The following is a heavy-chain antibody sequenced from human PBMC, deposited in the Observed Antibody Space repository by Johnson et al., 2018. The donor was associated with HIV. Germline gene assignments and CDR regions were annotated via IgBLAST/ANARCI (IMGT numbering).Heavy chain of an antibody. CDR2: INQHGSEK. Sequence: VQLVESGGGLVQPGGSLRLSFAASGFTFSRYWMNWVRQAPGNGLAWVANINQHGSEKSSVASVKCRFTISRDNAKNSLYLQMNSLRVEDTGVYYCARGASSSNSFDIWGQGTMVTVSS. D-gene: IGHD6-6*01. CDR1: GFTFSRYW. J-gene: IGHJ3*02. V-gene: IGHV3-7*03. CDR3: ARGASSSNSFDI.